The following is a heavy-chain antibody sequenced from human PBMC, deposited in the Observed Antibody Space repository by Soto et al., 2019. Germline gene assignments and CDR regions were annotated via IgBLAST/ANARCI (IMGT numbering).Heavy chain of an antibody. CDR3: ARDFDFLSDY. CDR1: GYSFSIYG. CDR2: INVKDGHI. J-gene: IGHJ4*02. Sequence: VSVKVACKASGYSFSIYGISWVRQAPGQGLEWLGWINVKDGHINYGRNFQGRLILTTDTSTTTAYMELRTLRFDDTAVYYCARDFDFLSDYWGQGTWVTVSS. V-gene: IGHV1-18*01.